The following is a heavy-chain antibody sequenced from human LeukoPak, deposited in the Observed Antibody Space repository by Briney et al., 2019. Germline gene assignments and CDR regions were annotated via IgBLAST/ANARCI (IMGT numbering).Heavy chain of an antibody. D-gene: IGHD3-22*01. CDR3: ARGPSYYNDSSGYVDY. Sequence: ASVKVSCKASGGTFSSYAISWVRQAPGQGLEWMGGIIPIFGTANYAQKFQGRVTITADESTSTAYLELSSLRSEDTAVYYCARGPSYYNDSSGYVDYWGQGTLVTVSS. CDR2: IIPIFGTA. J-gene: IGHJ4*02. CDR1: GGTFSSYA. V-gene: IGHV1-69*13.